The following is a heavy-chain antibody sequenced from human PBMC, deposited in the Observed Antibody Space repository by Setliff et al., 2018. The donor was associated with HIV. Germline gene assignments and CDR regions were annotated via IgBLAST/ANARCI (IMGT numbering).Heavy chain of an antibody. CDR3: ARDFITGTLDFDY. J-gene: IGHJ4*02. V-gene: IGHV3-48*01. D-gene: IGHD1-7*01. CDR2: ISRSSSTI. CDR1: GFTFETYT. Sequence: LRLSCAASGFTFETYTMNWVRQAPGKGLEWISYISRSSSTIYYADSVKGRFTISRDNAKNLLYLQMNSLRVEDTAVYYCARDFITGTLDFDYRGQGAQVTVSS.